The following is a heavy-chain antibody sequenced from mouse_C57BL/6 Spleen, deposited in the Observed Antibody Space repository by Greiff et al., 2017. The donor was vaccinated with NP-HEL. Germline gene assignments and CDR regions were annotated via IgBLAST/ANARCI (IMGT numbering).Heavy chain of an antibody. V-gene: IGHV3-6*01. J-gene: IGHJ3*01. D-gene: IGHD2-3*01. Sequence: VQLKESGPGLVKPSQSLSLTCSVTGYSITSGYYWNWIRQFPGNKLEWMGYISYDGSNNYNPSLKNRISITRDTSKNQFFLKLNSVTTEDTATYYCARAIYDGYLPFAYWGQGTLVTVSA. CDR3: ARAIYDGYLPFAY. CDR2: ISYDGSN. CDR1: GYSITSGYY.